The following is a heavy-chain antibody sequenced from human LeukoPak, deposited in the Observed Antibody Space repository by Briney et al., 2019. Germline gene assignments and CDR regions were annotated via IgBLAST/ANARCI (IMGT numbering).Heavy chain of an antibody. D-gene: IGHD3-10*01. CDR3: ARGIGVFDP. Sequence: SETLSLTCAVYGGSFSGYYWSWIRQPPGKGLEWIGEINHSGSTYYNPSLKSRVTISVDTSKNQFSLKLSSVTAADTAVYYCARGIGVFDPWGQGTLVTVSS. J-gene: IGHJ5*02. CDR2: INHSGST. CDR1: GGSFSGYY. V-gene: IGHV4-34*01.